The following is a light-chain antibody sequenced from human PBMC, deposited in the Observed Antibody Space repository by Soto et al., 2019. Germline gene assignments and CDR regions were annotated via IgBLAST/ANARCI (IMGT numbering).Light chain of an antibody. J-gene: IGKJ1*01. CDR3: QQYNKYWT. Sequence: DIQMTQSPSTLSASVGDRVTITCRASQSINSWLAWYQQKPGKAPKLLMYKASSLESGVPSRFSGSGSGTEFTLTISSLQPDDFATDYCQQYNKYWTFGQGTKVEIK. CDR2: KAS. V-gene: IGKV1-5*03. CDR1: QSINSW.